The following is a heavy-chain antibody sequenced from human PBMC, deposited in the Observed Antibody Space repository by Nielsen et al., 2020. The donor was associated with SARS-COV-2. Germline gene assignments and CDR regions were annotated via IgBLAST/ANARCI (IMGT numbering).Heavy chain of an antibody. V-gene: IGHV3-21*04. CDR3: AKDPYSSGWYWWGFDY. CDR2: ISSSSSYI. Sequence: GGSLRLSCAASGFTFSSYSMNWVRQAPGKGLEWVSSISSSSSYIYYADSVKGRFTISRDNAKNSLYLQMNSLRAEDTAVYYCAKDPYSSGWYWWGFDYWGQGTLVTVSS. D-gene: IGHD6-19*01. CDR1: GFTFSSYS. J-gene: IGHJ4*02.